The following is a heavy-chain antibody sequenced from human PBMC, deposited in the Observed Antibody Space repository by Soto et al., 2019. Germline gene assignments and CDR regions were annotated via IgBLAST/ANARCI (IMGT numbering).Heavy chain of an antibody. Sequence: VQLVQSGAEVTKPGASVKVSCQASGYTFTGYYLHWVRQAPGQGLEWMGWINPNSGGTHYAQKFQGRLTMTRDTSISTAYMELSRLTSDETAVYYCARSLSTIAARPDYWGQGTLVTVSS. V-gene: IGHV1-2*02. D-gene: IGHD6-6*01. J-gene: IGHJ4*02. CDR3: ARSLSTIAARPDY. CDR1: GYTFTGYY. CDR2: INPNSGGT.